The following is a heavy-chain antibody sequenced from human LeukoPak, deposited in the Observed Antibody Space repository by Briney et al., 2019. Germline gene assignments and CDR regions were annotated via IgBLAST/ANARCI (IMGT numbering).Heavy chain of an antibody. D-gene: IGHD7-27*01. CDR2: ISLAGRT. V-gene: IGHV4-4*02. CDR3: SRVIGAFCPFGH. CDR1: RGSITTTNY. Sequence: SETLSLTCGLSRGSITTTNYWNWVRQPPGGGLEWIGEISLAGRTRYNPSLKSRVNISIDESKNHLYLNLASVTAADTAVYYCSRVIGAFCPFGHWGQGTLVAVTS. J-gene: IGHJ4*02.